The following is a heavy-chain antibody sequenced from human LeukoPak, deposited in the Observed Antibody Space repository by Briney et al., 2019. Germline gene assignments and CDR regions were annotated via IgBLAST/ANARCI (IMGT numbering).Heavy chain of an antibody. CDR2: IYYSGNT. Sequence: PSETLSLTCTVSGGSISSYYWGWIRQAPGKGLEWIGSIYYSGNTYYNSSLKSRVTISLDTSKNQFSLNLFSVTAADTAMYYCTRASGYGLIDYWGQGTLVTVSS. CDR1: GGSISSYY. CDR3: TRASGYGLIDY. J-gene: IGHJ4*02. V-gene: IGHV4-39*07. D-gene: IGHD3-3*01.